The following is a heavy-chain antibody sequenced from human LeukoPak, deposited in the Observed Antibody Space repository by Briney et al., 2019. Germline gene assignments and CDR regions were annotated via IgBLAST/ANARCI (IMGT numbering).Heavy chain of an antibody. Sequence: GGSLRLSCAASGFTFSSYAMSWVRQAPGKGLEWVSSISSSSSYIYYADSVKGRFTISRDNAKNSLYLQMNSLRAEDTAVYYCARDGYYDSSDPFDYWGQGTLVTVSS. CDR3: ARDGYYDSSDPFDY. CDR2: ISSSSSYI. D-gene: IGHD3-22*01. CDR1: GFTFSSYA. J-gene: IGHJ4*02. V-gene: IGHV3-21*01.